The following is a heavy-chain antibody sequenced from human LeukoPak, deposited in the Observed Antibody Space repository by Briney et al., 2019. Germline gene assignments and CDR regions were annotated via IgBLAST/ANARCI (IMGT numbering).Heavy chain of an antibody. CDR1: GYTLTELS. V-gene: IGHV1-24*01. J-gene: IGHJ4*02. CDR2: FDPEDGET. Sequence: ASVKVCCKVSGYTLTELSMHWVRQAPGKGHEWMGGFDPEDGETIYAQKFQGRVTMTEATSTDTAYMELSSLRAEDTAVYYCATDVAGYDFVDYWGQGTLVTVSS. D-gene: IGHD5-12*01. CDR3: ATDVAGYDFVDY.